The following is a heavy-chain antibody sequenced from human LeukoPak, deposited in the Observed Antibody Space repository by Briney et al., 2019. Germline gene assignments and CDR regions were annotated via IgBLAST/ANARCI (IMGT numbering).Heavy chain of an antibody. CDR2: ISSSGSTI. CDR1: GFTFSSYE. J-gene: IGHJ3*02. D-gene: IGHD6-19*01. Sequence: PGGSLRLSCAASGFTFSSYEMNWVRQAPGKGLEWVSYISSSGSTIYYADSVKGRFTISRDNSMNTLYLQINSLRVEDTAVYYCAKGSSGWFQDAFDIWGQGTMVTVSS. CDR3: AKGSSGWFQDAFDI. V-gene: IGHV3-48*03.